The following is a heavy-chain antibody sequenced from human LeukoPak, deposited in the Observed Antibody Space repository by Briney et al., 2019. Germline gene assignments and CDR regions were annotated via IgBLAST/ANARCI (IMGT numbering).Heavy chain of an antibody. CDR2: VSATGYTT. D-gene: IGHD3-16*01. J-gene: IGHJ6*03. V-gene: IGHV3-23*01. CDR1: GFTFSSYG. CDR3: ARDLGSPYYYYYMDV. Sequence: GGSLRLSCVASGFTFSSYGMSWVRQAPGKGLKWVSYVSATGYTTSYADSVKGRFTISRDNAKNSLYLQMNSLRAEDTAVYYCARDLGSPYYYYYMDVWGKGTTVTISS.